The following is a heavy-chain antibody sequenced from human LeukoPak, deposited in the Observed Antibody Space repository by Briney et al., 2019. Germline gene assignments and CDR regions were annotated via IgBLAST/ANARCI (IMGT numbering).Heavy chain of an antibody. Sequence: SETLSLTCTVSGGSISSSSYYWGWIRQPPGKGLEWIGSIYYSGSTYYNPSLKSRVTISVDTSKNQFSLKLSSVTAADTAVYYCARDRAGYSSGWYGENYYFDYWGQGTLVTVSS. J-gene: IGHJ4*02. CDR2: IYYSGST. CDR1: GGSISSSSYY. CDR3: ARDRAGYSSGWYGENYYFDY. D-gene: IGHD6-19*01. V-gene: IGHV4-39*07.